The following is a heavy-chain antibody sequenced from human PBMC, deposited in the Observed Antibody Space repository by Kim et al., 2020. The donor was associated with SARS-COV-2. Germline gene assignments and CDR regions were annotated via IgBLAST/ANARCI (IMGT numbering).Heavy chain of an antibody. D-gene: IGHD3-3*01. V-gene: IGHV3-66*01. J-gene: IGHJ6*02. Sequence: GGSLRLSCAASGFTVSSNYMSWVRQAPGKGLEWVSVIYSGGSTYYADSVKGRFTISRDNSKNTLYLQMNSLRAEDTAVYYCARDSGDYDFWSGYYTPYYSGMDVWGQGTTVTVSS. CDR1: GFTVSSNY. CDR3: ARDSGDYDFWSGYYTPYYSGMDV. CDR2: IYSGGST.